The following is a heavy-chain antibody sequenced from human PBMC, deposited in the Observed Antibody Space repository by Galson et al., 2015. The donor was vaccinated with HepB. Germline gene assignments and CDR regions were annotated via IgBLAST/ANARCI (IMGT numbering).Heavy chain of an antibody. D-gene: IGHD3-3*01. CDR2: IYYSGST. V-gene: IGHV4-31*03. J-gene: IGHJ4*02. CDR1: GGSISSGGYY. CDR3: ARAGIFGVVRGFDY. Sequence: TLSLTCTVSGGSISSGGYYWSWIRQHPGKGLEWIGYIYYSGSTYYNPSLKSRVTISVDTSKNQFSLKLSSVTAADTAVYYCARAGIFGVVRGFDYWGQGTLVTVSS.